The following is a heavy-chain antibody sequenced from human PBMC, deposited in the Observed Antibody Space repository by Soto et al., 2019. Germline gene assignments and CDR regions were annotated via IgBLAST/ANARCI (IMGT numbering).Heavy chain of an antibody. D-gene: IGHD2-2*01. CDR1: GGSFSGYY. J-gene: IGHJ4*02. Sequence: PSETLSLTCAVYGGSFSGYYWSWIRQPPGKGLEWIGEINHSGSTNYNPSLKSRVTISVDTSKNQFSLKLSSVTAADTAVYYCARGISNSPAAPVDYWGQGTLVTVLL. V-gene: IGHV4-34*01. CDR3: ARGISNSPAAPVDY. CDR2: INHSGST.